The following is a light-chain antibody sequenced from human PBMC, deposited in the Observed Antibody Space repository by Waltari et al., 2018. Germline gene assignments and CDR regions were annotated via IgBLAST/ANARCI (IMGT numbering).Light chain of an antibody. V-gene: IGLV1-44*01. CDR1: SPHIGSHT. Sequence: QSVLPQPPSPSGTPGQRVTISCPGSSPHIGSHTLHRYQQLPRTAPKVPIYSNKQRPSGVPDRFSGSKSGTSASLAISGLQSEDEADYYCATWDDSLSGVVFGGGTKLTVL. CDR3: ATWDDSLSGVV. J-gene: IGLJ2*01. CDR2: SNK.